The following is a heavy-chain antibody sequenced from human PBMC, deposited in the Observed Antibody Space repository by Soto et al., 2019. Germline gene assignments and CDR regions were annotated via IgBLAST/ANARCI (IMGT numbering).Heavy chain of an antibody. CDR2: IIPIFGTA. Sequence: QVQLVQSGAEVKKPGSSVKVSCKASGGTFSSYAISWVRQAPGQGLEWMGGIIPIFGTANYAQKFQGRVTITADESTSTAYMELSSLRSEDTAVYYCAKEFIWFGELTGYYYGMDVWGQGTTVTVSS. J-gene: IGHJ6*02. CDR3: AKEFIWFGELTGYYYGMDV. V-gene: IGHV1-69*01. D-gene: IGHD3-10*01. CDR1: GGTFSSYA.